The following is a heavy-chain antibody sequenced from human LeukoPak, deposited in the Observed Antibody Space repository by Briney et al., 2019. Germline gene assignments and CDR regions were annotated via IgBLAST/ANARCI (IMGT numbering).Heavy chain of an antibody. J-gene: IGHJ4*02. CDR2: ISAYNGNT. CDR1: GYIFTSYV. Sequence: GASVKVSCKASGYIFTSYVISWVRQAPGQGLEWMGWISAYNGNTNYALKLQGRVTMTADTSTSTDYMELRSLRSDATAVYYCARDSRHTNGLCLDYWDQGTLVTVSS. CDR3: ARDSRHTNGLCLDY. V-gene: IGHV1-18*01. D-gene: IGHD2-8*01.